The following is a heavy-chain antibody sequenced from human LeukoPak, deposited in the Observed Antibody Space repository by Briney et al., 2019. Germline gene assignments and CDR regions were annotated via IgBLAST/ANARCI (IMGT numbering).Heavy chain of an antibody. D-gene: IGHD3-22*01. Sequence: PSETLSLTCTVSGGSISSYYWSWIRQPPGKGLEWLGYIYYSGSTNYNPSLKSRVTISVDTSKNQFSLKLSSVTAADTAVYYCARAHYYDSSGYFDYWGQGTLVTVSS. CDR3: ARAHYYDSSGYFDY. CDR2: IYYSGST. CDR1: GGSISSYY. V-gene: IGHV4-59*01. J-gene: IGHJ4*02.